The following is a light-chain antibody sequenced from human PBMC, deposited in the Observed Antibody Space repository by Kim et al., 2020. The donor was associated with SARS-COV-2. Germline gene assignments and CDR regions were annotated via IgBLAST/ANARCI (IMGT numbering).Light chain of an antibody. CDR1: HNVTNS. J-gene: IGKJ1*01. CDR2: DAS. V-gene: IGKV1-5*01. CDR3: QQYDRYRT. Sequence: SGVVGHRVTVTCRANHNVTNSLAWYQQRPGKAPNLLIYDASTLEHGVPSRFSGSGSGTEFTLTITSLQPDDSATYYCQQYDRYRTFGRGTKVDIK.